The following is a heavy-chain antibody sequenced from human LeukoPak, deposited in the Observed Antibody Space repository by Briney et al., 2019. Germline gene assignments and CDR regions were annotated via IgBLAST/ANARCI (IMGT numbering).Heavy chain of an antibody. D-gene: IGHD3-22*01. CDR1: GFTLSSYA. Sequence: PGGSLRLSCVASGFTLSSYAVSWVRQAPGKGLQWVSSLGISGDYAWYAGSVKGRFTISRDNSKNTLYLQMNSLRAEDTAVYYCARDNHYDSSGYDYWGQGTLVTVSS. CDR3: ARDNHYDSSGYDY. CDR2: LGISGDYA. V-gene: IGHV3-23*01. J-gene: IGHJ4*02.